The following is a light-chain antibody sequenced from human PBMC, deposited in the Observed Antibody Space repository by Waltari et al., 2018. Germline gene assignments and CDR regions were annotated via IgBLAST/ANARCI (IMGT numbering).Light chain of an antibody. CDR2: YVT. V-gene: IGLV2-14*03. J-gene: IGLJ2*01. CDR3: SAYISRSISYVI. Sequence: QPALTQPASMSGSPGQSVTISCTGTSRDIIDYNFVSWYQQPPGKGPKLIIYYVTNRASGVSNRFSGSKSGNRASLTISGLQAEDEADYYCSAYISRSISYVIFGGGTKLTVL. CDR1: SRDIIDYNF.